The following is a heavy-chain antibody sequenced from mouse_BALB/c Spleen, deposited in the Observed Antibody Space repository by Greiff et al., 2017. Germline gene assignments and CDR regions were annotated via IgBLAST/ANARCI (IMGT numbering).Heavy chain of an antibody. D-gene: IGHD1-1*01. CDR3: TRAEEFSSVTTEVAYWYFDV. CDR2: ISSGGSYT. Sequence: DVQLVESGGGLVKPGGSLKLSCAASGFTFSSYTMSWVRQTPEKRLEWVATISSGGSYTYYPDSVKGRFTISRDNAKNTLYLQMSSLKSEDTAMYYCTRAEEFSSVTTEVAYWYFDVWGAGTTVTVSS. CDR1: GFTFSSYT. J-gene: IGHJ1*01. V-gene: IGHV5-6-4*01.